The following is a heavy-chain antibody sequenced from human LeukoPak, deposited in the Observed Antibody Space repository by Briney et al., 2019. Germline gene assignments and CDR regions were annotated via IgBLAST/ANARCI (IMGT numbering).Heavy chain of an antibody. CDR3: ARSPYSSGWYGVGY. J-gene: IGHJ4*02. Sequence: GGSLRLSCAASGFTFSTYWMSWVRQAPGKGLEWVANIKQDGGEKYYVDSVKGRFTISRDNAKNSLYLQLNSLRAEDTAVYYCARSPYSSGWYGVGYWGQGTLVTVSS. CDR1: GFTFSTYW. V-gene: IGHV3-7*01. D-gene: IGHD6-19*01. CDR2: IKQDGGEK.